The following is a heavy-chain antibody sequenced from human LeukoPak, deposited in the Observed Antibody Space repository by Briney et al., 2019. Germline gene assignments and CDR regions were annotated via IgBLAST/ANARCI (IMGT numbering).Heavy chain of an antibody. V-gene: IGHV4-4*02. D-gene: IGHD3-9*01. CDR1: GGSISSSNW. CDR3: AGILRYFDWSAY. J-gene: IGHJ4*02. Sequence: SETLSLTCAVSGGSISSSNWWSWVRQPPGKGLEWIGEIYHSGSTNYNPSLKSRVTISVDKSKNQFSLKLSSVTAADTAVYYCAGILRYFDWSAYWGQGTLVTVSS. CDR2: IYHSGST.